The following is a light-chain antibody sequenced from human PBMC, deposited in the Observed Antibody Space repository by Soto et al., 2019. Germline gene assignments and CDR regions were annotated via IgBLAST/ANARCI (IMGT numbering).Light chain of an antibody. V-gene: IGLV1-51*01. CDR1: SSNIGNNY. Sequence: QSVLTQPPSASGTPGQRVTISCSGSSSNIGNNYVSWYQQLPGTAPKLLIYDNNKRPSGIPDRFSGSKSGTSATLGITGLQTGDEADYYCGTWDSSLSVVFGGGTKLTVL. J-gene: IGLJ2*01. CDR2: DNN. CDR3: GTWDSSLSVV.